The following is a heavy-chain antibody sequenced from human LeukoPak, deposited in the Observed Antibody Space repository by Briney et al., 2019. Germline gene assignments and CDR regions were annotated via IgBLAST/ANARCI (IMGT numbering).Heavy chain of an antibody. CDR3: AKDMGYYGSGSPFDY. V-gene: IGHV3-74*01. CDR1: GVTFSIFW. CDR2: ISTDGSST. J-gene: IGHJ4*02. Sequence: PGGSLRLSCAASGVTFSIFWMHWVRQAPGKGLVWVSRISTDGSSTSYADSVKGRFTISRDNAKNSLYLQMNSLRAEDTALYYCAKDMGYYGSGSPFDYWGQGTLVTVSS. D-gene: IGHD3-10*01.